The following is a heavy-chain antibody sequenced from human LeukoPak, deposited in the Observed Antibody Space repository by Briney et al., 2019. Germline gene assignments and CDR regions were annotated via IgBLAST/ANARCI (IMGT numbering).Heavy chain of an antibody. J-gene: IGHJ4*02. D-gene: IGHD3-10*01. CDR2: INHSGST. CDR1: GGSFSSYY. V-gene: IGHV4-34*01. Sequence: SETLSLTCAVYGGSFSSYYWSWIRQPPGKGLEWIGEINHSGSTNYNSSLKSRVTMSVDTSKNQFSLKLSSVTAADTAVYYCARDHYGSGRPHDYWGQGTLVTVSS. CDR3: ARDHYGSGRPHDY.